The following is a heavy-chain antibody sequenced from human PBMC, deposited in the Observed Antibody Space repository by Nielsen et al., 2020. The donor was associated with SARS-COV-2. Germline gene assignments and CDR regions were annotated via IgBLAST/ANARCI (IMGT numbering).Heavy chain of an antibody. CDR1: GFTFSSYS. Sequence: GESLKISCAASGFTFSSYSMNWVRQAPGKGLEWVSYISSSSSTIYYADSVKGRFTISRDNAKNSLYLQMNSLRDEDTAVYYCARDRNWNYGYDAFDIWGQGTMVTVSS. CDR3: ARDRNWNYGYDAFDI. D-gene: IGHD1-7*01. CDR2: ISSSSSTI. V-gene: IGHV3-48*02. J-gene: IGHJ3*02.